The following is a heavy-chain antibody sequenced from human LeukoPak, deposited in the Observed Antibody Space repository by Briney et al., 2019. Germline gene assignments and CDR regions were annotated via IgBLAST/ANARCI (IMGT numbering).Heavy chain of an antibody. CDR2: TSSDLNVK. CDR3: AREGYYGSGSPPSLYFDY. CDR1: GFTFRNYV. V-gene: IGHV3-30-3*01. Sequence: GGSLRLSCAASGFTFRNYVIHWVRQAPGKGLEWVAVTSSDLNVKLYADSVKGRFTISRDNSRSTLYLQMNSLRPEDTAIYYCAREGYYGSGSPPSLYFDYWGQGTLITVTS. J-gene: IGHJ4*02. D-gene: IGHD3-10*01.